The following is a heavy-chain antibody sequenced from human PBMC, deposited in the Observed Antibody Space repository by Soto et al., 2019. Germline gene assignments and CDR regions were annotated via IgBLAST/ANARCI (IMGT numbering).Heavy chain of an antibody. V-gene: IGHV3-7*01. D-gene: IGHD4-4*01. CDR2: IKPDESEK. Sequence: GGALRLSCTASGFTCIDSWMTWVRQAPGKGLEWVARIKPDESEKKYADSVKGRFSISRDNAKNSMYLQMDSLRGEDTAVYYCVRGGSNYASWGQGTLVTVSS. J-gene: IGHJ5*02. CDR1: GFTCIDSW. CDR3: VRGGSNYAS.